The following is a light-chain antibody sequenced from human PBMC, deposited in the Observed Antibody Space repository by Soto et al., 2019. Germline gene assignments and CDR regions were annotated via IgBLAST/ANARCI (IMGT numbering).Light chain of an antibody. Sequence: EIVMTQSPATLSVSPGERATLFCRASQSLGSNLAWYQQKPGQAPRLLIYGASSRATGIPDRFSGSGSGTDFTLTISRLEPEDFAVYYCQQYGSSPWTFGQGTKVDI. CDR2: GAS. CDR1: QSLGSN. J-gene: IGKJ1*01. CDR3: QQYGSSPWT. V-gene: IGKV3-20*01.